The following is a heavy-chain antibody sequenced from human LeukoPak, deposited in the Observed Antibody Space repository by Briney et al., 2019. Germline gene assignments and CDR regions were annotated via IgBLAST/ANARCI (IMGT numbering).Heavy chain of an antibody. CDR1: GYTFINFA. CDR3: ARGPRAAADDY. V-gene: IGHV1-3*01. CDR2: INAGNGNT. Sequence: ASVRVSCKASGYTFINFAINWGRQAPGQRPEWMGWINAGNGNTKYSQKFQGRVTITRDTSASTAYMELSSLTSEDTAVYYCARGPRAAADDYWGQGTLVTVSS. D-gene: IGHD6-13*01. J-gene: IGHJ4*02.